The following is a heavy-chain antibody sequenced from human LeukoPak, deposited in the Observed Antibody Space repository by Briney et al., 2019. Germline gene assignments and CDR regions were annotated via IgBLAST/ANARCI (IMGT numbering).Heavy chain of an antibody. CDR2: IHSGGST. CDR1: GFTVSSNY. Sequence: GGSLRLSCAASGFTVSSNYMSWVRQAPGKGLDWVSVIHSGGSTYYADSVKGRFTISRDNSKNTLYLQMNSLRAEDTAVYYCARDLAGGSYYRGDLNYWGQGTLVTVSS. V-gene: IGHV3-53*01. D-gene: IGHD1-26*01. J-gene: IGHJ4*02. CDR3: ARDLAGGSYYRGDLNY.